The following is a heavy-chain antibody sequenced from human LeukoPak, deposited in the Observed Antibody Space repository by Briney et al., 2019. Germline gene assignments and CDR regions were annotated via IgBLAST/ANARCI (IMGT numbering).Heavy chain of an antibody. V-gene: IGHV3-23*01. CDR2: ISSSGDT. D-gene: IGHD6-13*01. CDR1: GFTFTKYA. J-gene: IGHJ4*02. Sequence: GGSLRLSCAASGFTFTKYAMSWVRQAPGKGLEWLSAISSSGDTYYADSVRGRFTISRDNSKNTLYLQMNSLRAEDTAVYYCARADAQQLADYWGQGTLVTVSS. CDR3: ARADAQQLADY.